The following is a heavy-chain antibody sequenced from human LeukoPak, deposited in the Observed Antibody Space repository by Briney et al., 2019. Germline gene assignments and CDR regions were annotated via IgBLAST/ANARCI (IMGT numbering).Heavy chain of an antibody. CDR1: GYTFSGYS. J-gene: IGHJ4*02. Sequence: ASVRVSCKASGYTFSGYSIHWVRQAPGQGLEWMGWINPNSGAPSYAQKFQGGVTMTRDTSITTFYMEVSSLRSDDTAVYYCARYNWNDVVSALDHWGQGTLVTVSS. V-gene: IGHV1-2*02. CDR3: ARYNWNDVVSALDH. D-gene: IGHD1-1*01. CDR2: INPNSGAP.